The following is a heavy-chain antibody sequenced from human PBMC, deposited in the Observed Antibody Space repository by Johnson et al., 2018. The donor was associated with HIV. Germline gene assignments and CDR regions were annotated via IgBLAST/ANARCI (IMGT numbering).Heavy chain of an antibody. CDR1: GFTFSSHD. CDR2: IKQDGSEK. V-gene: IGHV3-7*05. Sequence: MLLVESGGGVVQPGRSLRVSCGASGFTFSSHDMHWVRQAPGKGLEWVANIKQDGSEKYYVDSVKGRFTISRDNAKNSLYLQMNSLRAEDTAVYYCARAYMSSGSYYDAFDIWGQGTMVIVSS. CDR3: ARAYMSSGSYYDAFDI. J-gene: IGHJ3*02. D-gene: IGHD1-26*01.